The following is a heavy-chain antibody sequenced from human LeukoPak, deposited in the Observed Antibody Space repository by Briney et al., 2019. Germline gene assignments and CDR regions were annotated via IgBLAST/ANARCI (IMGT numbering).Heavy chain of an antibody. V-gene: IGHV4-61*05. D-gene: IGHD3-10*01. Sequence: SETLSLTCTVSGGSISSSSYYWGWIRQPSGKGLEWIGYIFYSGSTNYNPSLKSRVTISVDTSKNQFSLKLSSVTAADTAVYFCARVYYGRTYDYWYFDLWGRGTLVTVSS. J-gene: IGHJ2*01. CDR3: ARVYYGRTYDYWYFDL. CDR2: IFYSGST. CDR1: GGSISSSSYY.